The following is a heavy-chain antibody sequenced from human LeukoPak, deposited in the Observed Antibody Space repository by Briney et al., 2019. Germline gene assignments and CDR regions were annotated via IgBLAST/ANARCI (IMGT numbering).Heavy chain of an antibody. CDR3: ARIPTNAVPAAHNGFDI. CDR1: GGSISSTNYY. J-gene: IGHJ3*02. CDR2: IYYSGST. V-gene: IGHV4-39*01. Sequence: SETLSLTCTVSGGSISSTNYYWGWIRQPPGKGLEWIGNIYYSGSTYYNPSLRSRVTMSVDTSKNQFSLKLSSVTAADTALYFCARIPTNAVPAAHNGFDIWGQETMVTVSS. D-gene: IGHD2-2*01.